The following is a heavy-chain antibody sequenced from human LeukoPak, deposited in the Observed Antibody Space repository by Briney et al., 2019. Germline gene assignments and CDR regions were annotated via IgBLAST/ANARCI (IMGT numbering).Heavy chain of an antibody. CDR2: INPNSGVT. CDR3: ARAPVSGSYSDAFDI. CDR1: GYTFTGYY. D-gene: IGHD1-26*01. J-gene: IGHJ3*02. V-gene: IGHV1-2*02. Sequence: ASVKVSCKASGYTFTGYYIHWVRQAPGQGLEWMGWINPNSGVTYYAQKFQGRVTMTRDTSIGTAYTELSRVTSDDTAVYYCARAPVSGSYSDAFDIWGQGTMVTVSS.